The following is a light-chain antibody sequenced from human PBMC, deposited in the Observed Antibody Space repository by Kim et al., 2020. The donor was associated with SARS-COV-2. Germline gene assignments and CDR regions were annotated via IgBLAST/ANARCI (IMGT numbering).Light chain of an antibody. Sequence: EIVLTQSPATLSLSPGERATLSCRASQSVSILLAWFRQKRGQAPRLLMYDAVNRATGIPARFSGSGSGTDFTLTISSLEPEDFAVYYCQQRSNWPWTFGQGTKVEIK. CDR3: QQRSNWPWT. CDR1: QSVSIL. J-gene: IGKJ1*01. CDR2: DAV. V-gene: IGKV3-11*01.